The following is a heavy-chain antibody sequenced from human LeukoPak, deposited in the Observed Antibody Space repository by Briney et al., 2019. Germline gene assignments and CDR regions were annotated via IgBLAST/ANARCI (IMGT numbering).Heavy chain of an antibody. V-gene: IGHV3-11*04. J-gene: IGHJ4*02. D-gene: IGHD1-26*01. Sequence: GGSLRLSCAASGFTFSDYYMAWIRQAPGKGLEWLSSISPNGGSIYYADSVKGRFTISRDNAKNSLYLQMTSLKAEDTAVYDCARGLFVAGSFFDSWGQGTLVTVSS. CDR1: GFTFSDYY. CDR2: ISPNGGSI. CDR3: ARGLFVAGSFFDS.